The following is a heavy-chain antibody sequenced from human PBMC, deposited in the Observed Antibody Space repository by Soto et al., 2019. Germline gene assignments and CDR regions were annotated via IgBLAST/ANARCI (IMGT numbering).Heavy chain of an antibody. V-gene: IGHV3-74*01. Sequence: EVQLVESGGGLVQPGGSLRLSCAASGFTFSTYWIHWVRQAPGKGLVWVSRINSDGSSTNYADSVKGRFTISRDNAKNTPFLQMNSLRAEDTAVYYCARDRWGGGRDMDVWGQGTTVTVSS. CDR1: GFTFSTYW. J-gene: IGHJ6*02. CDR3: ARDRWGGGRDMDV. CDR2: INSDGSST. D-gene: IGHD3-10*01.